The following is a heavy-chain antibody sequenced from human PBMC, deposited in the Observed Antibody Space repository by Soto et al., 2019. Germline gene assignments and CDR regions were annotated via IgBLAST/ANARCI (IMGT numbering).Heavy chain of an antibody. D-gene: IGHD6-19*01. V-gene: IGHV3-23*01. CDR3: AKDPEEQWLEYFDY. Sequence: EVQLLESGGGLVQPGGSLRLSCAASGFTFSSYAMSWVRQAQGKGLEWVSAISGSGGSTYYADSVKGRFTISRNNSKNTVYQQMNSLRAEDTAVYYCAKDPEEQWLEYFDYWGQGTLVTVSS. J-gene: IGHJ4*02. CDR2: ISGSGGST. CDR1: GFTFSSYA.